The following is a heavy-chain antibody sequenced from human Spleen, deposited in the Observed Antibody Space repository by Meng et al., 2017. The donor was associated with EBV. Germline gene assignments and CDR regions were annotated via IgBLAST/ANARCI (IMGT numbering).Heavy chain of an antibody. D-gene: IGHD6-13*01. CDR3: ARGTSRPSMYYFDY. CDR1: GGIISSSKR. Sequence: GLVKSSGTVSRSCAISGGIISSSKRWSLVRQLPGKALEWIGEIFDSGTTNYNPSLKSRVTISVDESKRRFSLNLSSVTAADTAVYYCARGTSRPSMYYFDYWGQGILVTVSS. CDR2: IFDSGTT. J-gene: IGHJ4*02. V-gene: IGHV4-4*02.